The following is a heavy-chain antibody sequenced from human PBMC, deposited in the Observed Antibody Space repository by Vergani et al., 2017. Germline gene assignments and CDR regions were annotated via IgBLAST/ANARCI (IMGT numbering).Heavy chain of an antibody. D-gene: IGHD3-10*01. V-gene: IGHV1-46*01. CDR2: INPSGGST. Sequence: QVQLVQSGAEVKKPGASVKVSCKASGYTFTSYYLHWVRQAPGQGLEWMGIINPSGGSTSYAQKFQGRVTMTRDTSTSTVYMELSSLRSEDKALYYCASAYYYGSGSYYNLSPPEVWGQGTMVTVSS. CDR1: GYTFTSYY. J-gene: IGHJ3*01. CDR3: ASAYYYGSGSYYNLSPPEV.